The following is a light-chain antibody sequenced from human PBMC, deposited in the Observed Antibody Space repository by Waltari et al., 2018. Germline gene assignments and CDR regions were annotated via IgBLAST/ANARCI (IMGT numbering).Light chain of an antibody. CDR2: EVT. Sequence: HSALTQPASVSGSPGQSTPISCTGTRSAVGGYAFVPWSPQHPEKASNLIIWYLQHPEKAPNLIIFEVTERPSGISARFSGSKSGNTASLTISGLQSDDEADYYCASYTSSSNYVFGSGTTVTV. V-gene: IGLV2-14*01. CDR1: RSAVGGYAF. CDR3: ASYTSSSNYV. J-gene: IGLJ1*01.